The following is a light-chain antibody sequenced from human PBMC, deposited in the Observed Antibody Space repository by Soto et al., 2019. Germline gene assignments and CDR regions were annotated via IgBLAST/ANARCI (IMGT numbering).Light chain of an antibody. CDR3: SSYTKSSPV. CDR2: DVN. J-gene: IGLJ1*01. Sequence: SALPQPASVSGSPGQSITISCTGTNSDVGGCNYVSYYLQHPGKAPKFMIYDVNNRPSGVSIRFSGSKSGNTASLTFSGLQAEDEADYYCSSYTKSSPVFGAGNKVTVL. CDR1: NSDVGGCNY. V-gene: IGLV2-14*01.